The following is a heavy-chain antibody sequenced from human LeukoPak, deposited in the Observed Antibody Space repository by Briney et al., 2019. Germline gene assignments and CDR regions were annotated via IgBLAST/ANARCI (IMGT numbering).Heavy chain of an antibody. CDR3: VRGYSYGFYFDY. CDR2: INPNSGGP. Sequence: GASVKVSCKTSGYSFTGYYIHWVRQAPGQGLEWMGRINPNSGGPTYGQKFQGTVTMTRDTSISTAYLELSNLRSDDTAAYYCVRGYSYGFYFDYWGQGSLVTVSS. CDR1: GYSFTGYY. D-gene: IGHD5-18*01. J-gene: IGHJ4*02. V-gene: IGHV1-2*06.